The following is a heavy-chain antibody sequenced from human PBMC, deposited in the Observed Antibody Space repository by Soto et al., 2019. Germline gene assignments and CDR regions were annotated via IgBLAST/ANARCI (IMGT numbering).Heavy chain of an antibody. CDR2: INPSGGST. CDR3: ARGGYYGSGSYYLYYYGMDV. D-gene: IGHD3-10*01. V-gene: IGHV1-46*01. CDR1: GYTFTSYY. Sequence: ASVKVSCKASGYTFTSYYMHWVRQAPGQGLEWMGIINPSGGSTSYAQKFQGRVTMTGDTSTSTVYMELSSLRSEDTAVYYCARGGYYGSGSYYLYYYGMDVWGQGTTVTVSS. J-gene: IGHJ6*02.